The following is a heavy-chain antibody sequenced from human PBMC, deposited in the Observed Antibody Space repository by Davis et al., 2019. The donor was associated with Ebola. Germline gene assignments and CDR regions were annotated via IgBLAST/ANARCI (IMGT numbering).Heavy chain of an antibody. CDR1: GFTFSSYA. Sequence: GGSLRLSCAASGFTFSSYAMHWVRQAPGKGLEWVAVISYDGSNKYYADSVKGRFTISRDNSKNTLYLQMNSLRAEDTAVYYCAKEGASCGGDCYSLSDYWGQGTLVTVSS. CDR3: AKEGASCGGDCYSLSDY. CDR2: ISYDGSNK. J-gene: IGHJ4*02. D-gene: IGHD2-21*02. V-gene: IGHV3-30*14.